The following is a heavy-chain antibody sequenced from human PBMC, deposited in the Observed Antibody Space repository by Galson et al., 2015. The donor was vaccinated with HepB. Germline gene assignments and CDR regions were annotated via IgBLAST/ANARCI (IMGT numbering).Heavy chain of an antibody. Sequence: SLRLSCAASGFTFSSYAMHWVRQAPGKGLEYVSAITSNGGSTYYADSVKGRFTISRDNSKNTLYLQMSSLRAEDTAVYYCAPSKGGSYFSWGQGALLTVSS. CDR3: APSKGGSYFS. V-gene: IGHV3-64D*06. D-gene: IGHD1-26*01. CDR2: ITSNGGST. J-gene: IGHJ4*02. CDR1: GFTFSSYA.